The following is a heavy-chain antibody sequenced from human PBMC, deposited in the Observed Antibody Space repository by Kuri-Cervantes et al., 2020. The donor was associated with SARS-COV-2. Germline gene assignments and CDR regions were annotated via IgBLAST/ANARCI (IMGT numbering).Heavy chain of an antibody. CDR3: ARGRYGDGS. J-gene: IGHJ5*02. Sequence: ASVKVSCKASGGTFSSYAISWVRQAPGQGLEWMGWISAYNGYTNYAQKLQGRVNMTTDTSTSTAYMDLRSLRSDDTAVYYCARGRYGDGSWGQGTLVTVSS. CDR1: GGTFSSYA. CDR2: ISAYNGYT. V-gene: IGHV1-18*01. D-gene: IGHD4-17*01.